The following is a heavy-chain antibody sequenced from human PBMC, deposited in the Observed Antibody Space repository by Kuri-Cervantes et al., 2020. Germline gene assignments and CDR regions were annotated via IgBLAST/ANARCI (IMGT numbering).Heavy chain of an antibody. V-gene: IGHV4-59*01. CDR2: IYYSGST. CDR1: GGSISSYY. D-gene: IGHD3-22*01. CDR3: ARGYFDSSGYSNPFDI. Sequence: SENLSLTCTVSGGSISSYYWSWIRQPPGEGLEWIGYIYYSGSTNYNPSLKSRVTISVDTSKNQFSLKLSSATAADTAVYYCARGYFDSSGYSNPFDIWGQGTKVTVSS. J-gene: IGHJ3*02.